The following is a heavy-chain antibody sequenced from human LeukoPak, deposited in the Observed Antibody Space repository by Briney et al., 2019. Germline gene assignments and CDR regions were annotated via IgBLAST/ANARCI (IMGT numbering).Heavy chain of an antibody. Sequence: GASVKVSCKAAGYTLTSYVINWVRQAPGQGLEWMGWISAYNGNTNYAQKFQGRVTMTTDTSTSTAYMELRSLKSDDTAFYYCARDVYYDSRGPYQHWGQGTLVTVSS. CDR2: ISAYNGNT. V-gene: IGHV1-18*01. CDR1: GYTLTSYV. D-gene: IGHD3-22*01. CDR3: ARDVYYDSRGPYQH. J-gene: IGHJ1*01.